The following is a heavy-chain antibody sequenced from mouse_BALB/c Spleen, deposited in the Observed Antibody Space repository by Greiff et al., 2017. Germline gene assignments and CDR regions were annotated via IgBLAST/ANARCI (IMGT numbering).Heavy chain of an antibody. CDR2: ISYSGST. CDR1: GYSITSDYA. D-gene: IGHD2-14*01. Sequence: DVKLVESGPGLVKPSQSLSLTCTVTGYSITSDYAWNWIRQFPGNKLEWMGYISYSGSTSYNPSLKSRISITRDTSKNQFFLQLNSVTTEDTATYYCARCRRYDFYAMDYWGQGTSVTVSS. J-gene: IGHJ4*01. V-gene: IGHV3-2*02. CDR3: ARCRRYDFYAMDY.